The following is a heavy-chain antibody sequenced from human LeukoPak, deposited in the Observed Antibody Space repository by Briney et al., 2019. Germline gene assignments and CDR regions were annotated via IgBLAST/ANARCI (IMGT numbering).Heavy chain of an antibody. J-gene: IGHJ6*03. Sequence: SQTLSLTCTVSGGSISSGSYYWSWIRQPAGKGLEWIGRIYTSGSTNYNPPLKSRVTISVDTSKNQFSLKLSSVTAADTAVYYCARAYCGGDCYFGYYYYYMDVWGKGTTVTVSS. CDR2: IYTSGST. CDR1: GGSISSGSYY. V-gene: IGHV4-61*02. CDR3: ARAYCGGDCYFGYYYYYMDV. D-gene: IGHD2-21*02.